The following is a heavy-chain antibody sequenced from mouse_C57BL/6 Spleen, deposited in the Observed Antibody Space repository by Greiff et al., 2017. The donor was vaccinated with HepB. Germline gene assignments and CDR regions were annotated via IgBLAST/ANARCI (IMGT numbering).Heavy chain of an antibody. CDR1: GYAFSSSW. CDR3: ARPYYSLYAMDY. D-gene: IGHD1-1*01. V-gene: IGHV1-82*01. J-gene: IGHJ4*01. CDR2: IYPGDGDT. Sequence: QVQLQQSGPELVKPGASVKISCKASGYAFSSSWMNWVKQRPGKGLEWIGRIYPGDGDTNYNGKFKGKATLTADKSSSTAYMQLSSLTSEDSAVYFCARPYYSLYAMDYWGQGTSVTVSS.